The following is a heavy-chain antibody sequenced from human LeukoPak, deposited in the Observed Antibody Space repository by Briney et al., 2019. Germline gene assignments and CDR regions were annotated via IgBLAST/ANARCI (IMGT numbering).Heavy chain of an antibody. CDR3: ARSVPDYTRFDY. CDR2: FKTKYNQV. J-gene: IGHJ4*02. D-gene: IGHD4-11*01. Sequence: GGSLRLSCAVSGFTFSDYAMNWVRQAPGKGLEWVSTFKTKYNQVYYAESVRGRFTISTDNSRNTVFLQMNSLRADDTALYYCARSVPDYTRFDYWGQGALVTVSS. CDR1: GFTFSDYA. V-gene: IGHV3-23*05.